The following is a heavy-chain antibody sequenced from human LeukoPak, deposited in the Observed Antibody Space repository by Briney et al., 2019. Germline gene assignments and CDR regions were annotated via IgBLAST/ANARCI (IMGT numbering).Heavy chain of an antibody. J-gene: IGHJ3*02. CDR2: ISGSGGST. CDR1: GFTVSSNY. D-gene: IGHD6-13*01. CDR3: AKDLLAAAGIPNDAFDI. V-gene: IGHV3-23*01. Sequence: GGSLRLSCAASGFTVSSNYMSWVRQAPGKGLEWVSAISGSGGSTYYADSVKGRFTISRDNSKNTLYLQMNSLRAEDTAVYYCAKDLLAAAGIPNDAFDIWGQGTMVTVSS.